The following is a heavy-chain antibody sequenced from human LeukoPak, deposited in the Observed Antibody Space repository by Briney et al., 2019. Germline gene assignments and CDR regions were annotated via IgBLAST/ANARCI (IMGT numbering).Heavy chain of an antibody. CDR2: IYYSGST. CDR3: AMTSDEIAARPGDWFDP. V-gene: IGHV4-39*01. D-gene: IGHD6-6*01. CDR1: GFTFSRYA. J-gene: IGHJ5*02. Sequence: AGGSLRLSCAASGFTFSRYAMSWVRQPPGKGLEWIGSIYYSGSTYYNPSLKSRVTISVDTSKNQFSLKLSSVTAADTAVYYCAMTSDEIAARPGDWFDPWGQGTLVTVSS.